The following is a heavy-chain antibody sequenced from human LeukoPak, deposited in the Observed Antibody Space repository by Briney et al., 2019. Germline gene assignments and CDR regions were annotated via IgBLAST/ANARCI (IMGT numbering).Heavy chain of an antibody. Sequence: GGSLRLSCGASGFTFSSYSMNWVRQAPGKGLEWVSSISSSSSCIYYADSVKGRFTISRDNAKNSLYLQMNSLRAEDTAVYYCARAGGVRSGYETYWGQGTLVTVSS. D-gene: IGHD5-12*01. J-gene: IGHJ4*02. CDR3: ARAGGVRSGYETY. V-gene: IGHV3-21*01. CDR1: GFTFSSYS. CDR2: ISSSSSCI.